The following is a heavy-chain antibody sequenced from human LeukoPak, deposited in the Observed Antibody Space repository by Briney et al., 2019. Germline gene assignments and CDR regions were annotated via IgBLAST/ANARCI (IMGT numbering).Heavy chain of an antibody. V-gene: IGHV1-18*01. CDR3: ARVSGGSMIRTLGAFDI. CDR2: ISAYNGNT. CDR1: GFTFINYD. Sequence: ASVKVSCKASGFTFINYDINWVRQAPGQGLEWMGWISAYNGNTNYIQKLQGRVIMTTDTSTSTAYMELRSLRSDDTAVYYCARVSGGSMIRTLGAFDIWGQGTMVTVSS. D-gene: IGHD3-22*01. J-gene: IGHJ3*02.